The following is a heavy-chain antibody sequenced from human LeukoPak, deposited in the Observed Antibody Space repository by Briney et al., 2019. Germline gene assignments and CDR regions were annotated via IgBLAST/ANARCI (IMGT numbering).Heavy chain of an antibody. Sequence: SGTLSLTCAVSGGSISTSNWWSWVRQPPGKGLEWIGEIYHSGSTNYNPSLKSRVSISVDTSKNQFSLKLSSVTAADTAVYYCARTGSTVTMLYPFDHWGQGTLVTVSS. CDR3: ARTGSTVTMLYPFDH. CDR2: IYHSGST. D-gene: IGHD4-17*01. V-gene: IGHV4-4*02. CDR1: GGSISTSNW. J-gene: IGHJ4*02.